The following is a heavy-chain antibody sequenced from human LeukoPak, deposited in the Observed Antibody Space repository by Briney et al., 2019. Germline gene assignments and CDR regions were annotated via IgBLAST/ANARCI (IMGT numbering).Heavy chain of an antibody. J-gene: IGHJ4*02. D-gene: IGHD1-26*01. V-gene: IGHV4-39*07. CDR2: INHSGST. CDR3: AIRGGSYIFDY. CDR1: GGSISSGGYY. Sequence: SETLSLTCTVSGGSISSGGYYWSWIRQPPGKGLEWIGEINHSGSTNYNPSLKSRVTISVDTSKNQFSLKLSSVTAADTAVYYCAIRGGSYIFDYWGQGTLVTVSS.